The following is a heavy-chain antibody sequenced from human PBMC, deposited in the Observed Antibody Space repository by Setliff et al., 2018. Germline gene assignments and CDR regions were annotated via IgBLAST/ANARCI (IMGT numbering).Heavy chain of an antibody. Sequence: ASVKVSCKASGYTFTTYAIIWMRQAPGQGLEWMGWINTNTGNPSYAQGFTGRFVFSLDTSVSTAYLQISSLKAEDTAIYYCARGSRFGTIVYRGDYYLDVWGKGTTGTVSS. D-gene: IGHD3-10*01. CDR2: INTNTGNP. J-gene: IGHJ6*03. CDR1: GYTFTTYA. CDR3: ARGSRFGTIVYRGDYYLDV. V-gene: IGHV7-4-1*02.